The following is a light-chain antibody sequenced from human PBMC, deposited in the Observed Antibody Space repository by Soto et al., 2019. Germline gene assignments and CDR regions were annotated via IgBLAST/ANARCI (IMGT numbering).Light chain of an antibody. CDR1: QGISSA. V-gene: IGKV1D-13*01. CDR3: QQFNNYPHGDT. Sequence: IQMTQSPSTLSASLGARVSITCRASQGISSALAWYQQKPGKAPKLLIYDASSLESGVPSRFSGSGSGTDFTLTISSLQPEDFATYYCQQFNNYPHGDTFGQGTRLEIK. CDR2: DAS. J-gene: IGKJ5*01.